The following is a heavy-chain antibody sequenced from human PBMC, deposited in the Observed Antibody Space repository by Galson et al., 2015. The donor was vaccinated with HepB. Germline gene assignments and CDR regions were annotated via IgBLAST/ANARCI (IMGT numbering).Heavy chain of an antibody. CDR2: ISAHMGTT. CDR3: ARNYSNYGMDV. CDR1: GYIFTSYG. J-gene: IGHJ6*02. V-gene: IGHV1-18*01. D-gene: IGHD2-2*01. Sequence: SVKVSCKASGYIFTSYGFTWVRQAPGQGLEWVGWISAHMGTTNYAQRLQGRVTMTTDTFTNTAYMELRSLRSDDTAVYYCARNYSNYGMDVWGQGTTVTVSS.